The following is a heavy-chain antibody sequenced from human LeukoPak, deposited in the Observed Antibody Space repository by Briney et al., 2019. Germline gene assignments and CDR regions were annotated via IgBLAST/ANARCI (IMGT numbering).Heavy chain of an antibody. CDR1: GYTLTELS. D-gene: IGHD2-2*02. Sequence: ASVKVSCKVSGYTLTELSMHWVRQAPGKGLEWMGGFDPEDGETIYAQKFQGRVTMTEDTSTDTAYIELSSLRSEDTAVYYCATLIPAAISTDYWGQGTLVTVSS. CDR2: FDPEDGET. CDR3: ATLIPAAISTDY. J-gene: IGHJ4*02. V-gene: IGHV1-24*01.